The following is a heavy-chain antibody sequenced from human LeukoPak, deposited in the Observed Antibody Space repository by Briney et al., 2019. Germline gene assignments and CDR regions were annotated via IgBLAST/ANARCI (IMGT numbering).Heavy chain of an antibody. V-gene: IGHV4-61*02. CDR1: GGSISSGSYY. Sequence: SETLSLTCTVSGGSISSGSYYWSWIRQPAGKGLEWIGRIQSSGSTEYNPSLKSRVAISIDTSKNQFSLKLSSVTAADTAVYYCARGGHSDFDFWGQGTLVTVSS. J-gene: IGHJ4*02. CDR3: ARGGHSDFDF. D-gene: IGHD2-21*01. CDR2: IQSSGST.